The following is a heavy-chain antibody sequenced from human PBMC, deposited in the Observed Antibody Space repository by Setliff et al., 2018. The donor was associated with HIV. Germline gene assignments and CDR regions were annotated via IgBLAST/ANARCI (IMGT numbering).Heavy chain of an antibody. CDR1: GFTFTSFA. CDR3: AKDGISGGAYPPYYFDY. J-gene: IGHJ4*01. CDR2: ISGSGGTT. V-gene: IGHV3-23*01. D-gene: IGHD2-15*01. Sequence: PGGSLRLSCAASGFTFTSFAMSWVRQAPGKGLQWVSSISGSGGTTYYADSVKGRLTISRDNSRNTLYLQMNSLRVEDTAIYYCAKDGISGGAYPPYYFDYWGHGTLVTVSS.